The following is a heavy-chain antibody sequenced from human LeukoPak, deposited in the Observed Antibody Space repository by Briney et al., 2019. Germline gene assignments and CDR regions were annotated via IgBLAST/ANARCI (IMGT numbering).Heavy chain of an antibody. D-gene: IGHD3-22*01. CDR2: IKQDGSEK. CDR3: ARDPGDYYDSSGYYYLDY. Sequence: GGSLRLSCAASGFTFSSYWMSWVRQAPGKGLEWVANIKQDGSEKYYVDSVKGRFTISRDNAKNSLYLQMNSLRAEDTAVYYCARDPGDYYDSSGYYYLDYWGQGTLVTVSS. CDR1: GFTFSSYW. V-gene: IGHV3-7*01. J-gene: IGHJ4*02.